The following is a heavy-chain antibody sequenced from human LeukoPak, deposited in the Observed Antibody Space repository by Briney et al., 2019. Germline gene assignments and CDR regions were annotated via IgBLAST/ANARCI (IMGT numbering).Heavy chain of an antibody. Sequence: ASVKVSCKASGYTFTSYDINWVRQAPGQGLEWMGWINPNSGNTGYAQKFQGRVTITRNTSISTAYMSLSNLRSEDTAVYYCARKVGDYIGFDAFDIWGQGTMVTVSS. CDR1: GYTFTSYD. D-gene: IGHD3-3*01. CDR2: INPNSGNT. J-gene: IGHJ3*02. CDR3: ARKVGDYIGFDAFDI. V-gene: IGHV1-8*03.